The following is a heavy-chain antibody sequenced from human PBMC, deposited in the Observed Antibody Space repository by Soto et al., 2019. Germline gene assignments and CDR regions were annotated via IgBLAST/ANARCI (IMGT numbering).Heavy chain of an antibody. CDR1: GGSISSSSYY. D-gene: IGHD2-15*01. V-gene: IGHV4-39*01. CDR2: IYYSGST. J-gene: IGHJ6*03. CDR3: ARHVGGYYMDV. Sequence: QLQLQESGPGLVKPSETLSLTCTVSGGSISSSSYYWGWIRQPPGKGLEWIGSIYYSGSTYYNPSLKSRVTIAVDTSKNQFALKLSSVTAADTAVYYCARHVGGYYMDVWGKGTTVTVSS.